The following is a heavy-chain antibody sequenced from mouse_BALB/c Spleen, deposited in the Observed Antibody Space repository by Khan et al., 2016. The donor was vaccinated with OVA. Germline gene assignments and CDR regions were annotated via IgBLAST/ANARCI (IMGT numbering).Heavy chain of an antibody. D-gene: IGHD1-1*01. J-gene: IGHJ2*01. Sequence: QVQLKQSGTELARPGASVKLSCKASGYTFTSYWMQWVKQRPGQGLEWIGAIYPGDGNTRYTQKFKGKATLTADKSSSTAYMQLSSLASEDSAVYNCARGGMTTGCFDYWGQGTALTGSS. CDR2: IYPGDGNT. V-gene: IGHV1-87*01. CDR1: GYTFTSYW. CDR3: ARGGMTTGCFDY.